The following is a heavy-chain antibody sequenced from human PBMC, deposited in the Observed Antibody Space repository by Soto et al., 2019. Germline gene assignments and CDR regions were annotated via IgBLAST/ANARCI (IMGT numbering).Heavy chain of an antibody. J-gene: IGHJ4*02. CDR1: GVSINSYY. V-gene: IGHV4-59*01. Sequence: SETLSLTCTVSGVSINSYYWSWIRQPPGKGLEWIGYIYYSGSTNYNPSLKSRVTISVDTSKNQFSLKLSSVTAADTAVYYCARAYGGYADYWGQGALVTVS. CDR3: ARAYGGYADY. CDR2: IYYSGST. D-gene: IGHD5-12*01.